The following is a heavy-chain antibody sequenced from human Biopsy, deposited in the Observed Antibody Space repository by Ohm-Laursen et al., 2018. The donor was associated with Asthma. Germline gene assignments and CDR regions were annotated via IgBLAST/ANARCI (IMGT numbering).Heavy chain of an antibody. CDR2: IIPIFGTA. CDR3: ASPSSSREILYYYYNMDI. J-gene: IGHJ6*02. D-gene: IGHD6-13*01. CDR1: GGTFGNYA. Sequence: SVKVSCKASGGTFGNYAISWVRQAPGQGLEWMGGIIPIFGTANYAQKFQGRVTITADESTSTAYMELSSLRSDDTAVYYCASPSSSREILYYYYNMDIWGQGTTVTV. V-gene: IGHV1-69*13.